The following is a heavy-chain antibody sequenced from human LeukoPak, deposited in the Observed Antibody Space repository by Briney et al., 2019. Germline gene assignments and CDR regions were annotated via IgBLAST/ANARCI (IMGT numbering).Heavy chain of an antibody. V-gene: IGHV4-59*01. CDR1: GGSISSYY. D-gene: IGHD1-1*01. Sequence: SETLSLTCTVSGGSISSYYWSWIRQPPGKGLEGIGYIYYSGSTNYNPSLKSRVTISVDTSKNQFSLKLSSVTAADTAVYYCASGNILDWYFDLWGRGTLVTVSS. CDR2: IYYSGST. CDR3: ASGNILDWYFDL. J-gene: IGHJ2*01.